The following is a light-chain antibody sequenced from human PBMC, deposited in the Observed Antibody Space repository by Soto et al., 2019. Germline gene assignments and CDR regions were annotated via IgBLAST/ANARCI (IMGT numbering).Light chain of an antibody. CDR1: QSISSY. CDR3: QHSYSIPQFT. CDR2: AAS. Sequence: DIQMTQSPSSLSASVGDRVTITCRASQSISSYLNWYQQKPGKAPKLLIYAASSLQSGVPSRFSGSGSGTDFTLTISSLQPEDFATYYCQHSYSIPQFTFGQGTRLEMK. V-gene: IGKV1-39*01. J-gene: IGKJ5*01.